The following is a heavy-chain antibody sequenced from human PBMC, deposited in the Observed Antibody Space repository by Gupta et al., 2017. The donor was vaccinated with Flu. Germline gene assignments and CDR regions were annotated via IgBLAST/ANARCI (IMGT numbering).Heavy chain of an antibody. CDR3: ALPRRHFHWYFDL. J-gene: IGHJ2*01. Sequence: RQAPGQGLEWMGRVNTNSGGTNYAQKFPGRFTMTSDTSTSAAFMELATLTSGDTGVYYCALPRRHFHWYFDLCGRGTLVTVSS. V-gene: IGHV1-2*05. CDR2: VNTNSGGT.